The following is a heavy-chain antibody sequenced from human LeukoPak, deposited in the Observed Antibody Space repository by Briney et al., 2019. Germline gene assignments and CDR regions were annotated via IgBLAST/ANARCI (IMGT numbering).Heavy chain of an antibody. D-gene: IGHD1-1*01. CDR1: GFTFSSYA. J-gene: IGHJ6*02. Sequence: GGSLRLSCAASGFTFSSYAMHWVRQAPGKGLEWVAVISYDGSNKYYADSVKGRFTISRDNSKNTLYLQMNSLRAEDTAVYYCARVLGGTTKGYYYGMDVWGQGTTVTVSS. V-gene: IGHV3-30*04. CDR2: ISYDGSNK. CDR3: ARVLGGTTKGYYYGMDV.